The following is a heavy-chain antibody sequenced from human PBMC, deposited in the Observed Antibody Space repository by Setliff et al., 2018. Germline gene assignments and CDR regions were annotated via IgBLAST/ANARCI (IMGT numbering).Heavy chain of an antibody. Sequence: SGPTLVNPTATLTLTCTVSGFSLSNDRMGVNWIRQPPGKALEWLAHIFSNDKKSYSTPLKSRLTISKDTSKSQVVLTMTNMDPVDTATYYCARDHSGWYGGAFDIWGQGTMVTVSS. D-gene: IGHD6-19*01. CDR3: ARDHSGWYGGAFDI. V-gene: IGHV2-26*01. J-gene: IGHJ3*02. CDR1: GFSLSNDRMG. CDR2: IFSNDKK.